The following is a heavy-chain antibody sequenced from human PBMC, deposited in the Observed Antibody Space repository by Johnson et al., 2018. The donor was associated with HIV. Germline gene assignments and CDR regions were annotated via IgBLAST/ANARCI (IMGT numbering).Heavy chain of an antibody. CDR3: ARGGAYCGGDCYHAFDI. CDR1: AFTVSSNY. J-gene: IGHJ3*02. CDR2: IYSGGST. D-gene: IGHD2-21*02. Sequence: VQLVESGGGLIQPGGSLRLSCAASAFTVSSNYMSWVRQAPGKGLEWVSVIYSGGSTYYADSVKGRFTISRDNAKNSLYVQMNSLRAEDTALYYCARGGAYCGGDCYHAFDIWGQGTMVTVSS. V-gene: IGHV3-53*01.